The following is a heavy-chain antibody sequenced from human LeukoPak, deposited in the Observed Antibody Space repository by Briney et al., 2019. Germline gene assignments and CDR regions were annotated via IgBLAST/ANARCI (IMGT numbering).Heavy chain of an antibody. CDR3: ARASYPSSSWYGPFDY. J-gene: IGHJ4*02. V-gene: IGHV4-39*07. CDR2: IYYSGST. CDR1: GGSISSSSYY. Sequence: PSETLSLTCTVSGGSISSSSYYWGWIRQPPGKGLEWIGSIYYSGSTYYNPSLKSRVTISVDTSKNQFSLKLSSVTAADTAVYYCARASYPSSSWYGPFDYWGQGTLVTVSS. D-gene: IGHD6-13*01.